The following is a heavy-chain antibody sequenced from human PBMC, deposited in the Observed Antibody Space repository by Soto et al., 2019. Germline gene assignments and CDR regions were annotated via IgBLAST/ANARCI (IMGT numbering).Heavy chain of an antibody. V-gene: IGHV3-23*01. CDR1: GFTFSIFA. CDR2: ISGSGGST. J-gene: IGHJ4*02. D-gene: IGHD7-27*01. Sequence: GGSLRRKRVDSGFTFSIFARSGVRQFPGKGLEWVSTISGSGGSTYYADAVKGRFTISRDNSMGTLYLQMKSLRVEDTAIYYCAKEVSLGSTVDLGYWGQGSLVTVS. CDR3: AKEVSLGSTVDLGY.